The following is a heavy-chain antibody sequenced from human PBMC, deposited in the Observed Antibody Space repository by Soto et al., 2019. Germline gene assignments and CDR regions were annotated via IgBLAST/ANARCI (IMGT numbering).Heavy chain of an antibody. D-gene: IGHD3-22*01. Sequence: QVQLQESGPGLVKPSETLSLTCTVSGGSVSSGNYYWSWIRQPPGKGLEWIGHFYYTGSTNYNPSLKSRVTISIDASKNQFSLRLSSVTAADTAVYYCARSMHYSVGSNSSPFDYWGQGTLVTVSS. J-gene: IGHJ4*02. CDR1: GGSVSSGNYY. V-gene: IGHV4-61*01. CDR2: FYYTGST. CDR3: ARSMHYSVGSNSSPFDY.